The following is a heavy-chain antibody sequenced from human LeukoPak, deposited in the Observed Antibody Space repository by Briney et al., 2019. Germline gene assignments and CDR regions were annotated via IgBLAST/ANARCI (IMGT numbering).Heavy chain of an antibody. Sequence: ASVKVSCKASAYTFTGYYMHWVRQAPGQGLEWMGWINPDSGGTNYAQKFQGRVTMTRDTSISTAYMEVSRLRSDDTAVYYCAREGSGWYGNFDYWGQGTLATVSS. D-gene: IGHD6-19*01. CDR1: AYTFTGYY. CDR2: INPDSGGT. J-gene: IGHJ4*02. CDR3: AREGSGWYGNFDY. V-gene: IGHV1-2*02.